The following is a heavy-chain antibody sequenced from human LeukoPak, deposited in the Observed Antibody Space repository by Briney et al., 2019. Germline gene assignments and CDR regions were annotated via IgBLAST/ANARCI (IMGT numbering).Heavy chain of an antibody. V-gene: IGHV3-48*03. CDR1: GFTFSSYE. D-gene: IGHD2-2*01. Sequence: PGGSLRLSCAASGFTFSSYEMNWVRQAPGKGLEWVSYISSSGSTLYYADSVKGRFTISRDNAKNSLYLQMNSLRAEDTAVYYCARDCSSTSCLKHYYYYYGMDVWGQGTTVTVSS. J-gene: IGHJ6*02. CDR2: ISSSGSTL. CDR3: ARDCSSTSCLKHYYYYYGMDV.